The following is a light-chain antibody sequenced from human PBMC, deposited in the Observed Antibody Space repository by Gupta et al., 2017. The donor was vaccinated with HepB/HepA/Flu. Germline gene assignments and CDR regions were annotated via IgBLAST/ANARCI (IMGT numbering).Light chain of an antibody. J-gene: IGKJ5*01. CDR1: QSISTW. CDR2: KAS. Sequence: DIQMTQSPSPLSASVGDRVTITCRASQSISTWLAWYQQKPGKAPNLLIYKASSLERVVPSRCSGSGSGTEFTRTISSLKPDDVATYECQHYRSDPITCGQGTRLEMK. CDR3: QHYRSDPIT. V-gene: IGKV1-5*03.